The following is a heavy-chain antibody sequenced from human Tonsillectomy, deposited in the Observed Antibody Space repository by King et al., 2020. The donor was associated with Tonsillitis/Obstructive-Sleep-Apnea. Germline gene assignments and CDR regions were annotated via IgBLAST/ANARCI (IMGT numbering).Heavy chain of an antibody. V-gene: IGHV3-64D*06. CDR2: ISTNGGST. CDR1: GFTFSNYA. D-gene: IGHD6-6*01. J-gene: IGHJ4*02. CDR3: VKEGDSSSPFDY. Sequence: QLVQSGGGLVQPGGSLRLSCSASGFTFSNYAIHWVRQAPGKGLEYVSSISTNGGSTYYTDSVKGRFTISIDNSKNTLYLQMSSLRAEDTAVYYCVKEGDSSSPFDYWGQGTLVTVSS.